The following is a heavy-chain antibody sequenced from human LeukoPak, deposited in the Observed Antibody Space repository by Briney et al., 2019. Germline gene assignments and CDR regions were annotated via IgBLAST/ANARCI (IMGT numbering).Heavy chain of an antibody. J-gene: IGHJ4*02. CDR1: GFTFSSYS. CDR2: ISSSSSYI. Sequence: GGSLRLSCAASGFTFSSYSMNWVRQAPGKGLEWVSSISSSSSYIYYADSVKGRFTISRDNAKNSLYLQMNSLRAEDTAVYHCASRVAGTYYFDYWGQGTLVTVSS. V-gene: IGHV3-21*01. D-gene: IGHD6-19*01. CDR3: ASRVAGTYYFDY.